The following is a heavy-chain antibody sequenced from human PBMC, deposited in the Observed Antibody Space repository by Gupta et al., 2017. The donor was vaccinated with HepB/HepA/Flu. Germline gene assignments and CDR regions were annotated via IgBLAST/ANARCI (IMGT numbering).Heavy chain of an antibody. D-gene: IGHD3-16*01. CDR3: GRWGPLYYYMDV. J-gene: IGHJ6*03. Sequence: QVQLVQSGGEVRNPGASVKLSCKASGYTFRNYVFTWVRQAPGQGLEWIGWISAYNGRTDYAQKFQGRVSMTTDPSTTTAYMELRSLRSDDTAVYYCGRWGPLYYYMDVWGKGTTVTVSS. CDR2: ISAYNGRT. CDR1: GYTFRNYV. V-gene: IGHV1-18*01.